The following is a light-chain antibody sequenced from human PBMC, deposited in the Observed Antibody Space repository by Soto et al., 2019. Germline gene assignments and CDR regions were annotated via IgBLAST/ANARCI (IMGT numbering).Light chain of an antibody. CDR2: EYD. J-gene: IGLJ3*02. V-gene: IGLV2-23*01. CDR3: CSYAGDSTGV. Sequence: QSVLTQPASVSGSPGQSVTISCTGTSSDVGSYNLVSWYQQKPGKAPKLVIYEYDKRPSGISNRFSGSKSGSTASLTVSGLQVEDEADYYFCSYAGDSTGVFGGGTKLTVL. CDR1: SSDVGSYNL.